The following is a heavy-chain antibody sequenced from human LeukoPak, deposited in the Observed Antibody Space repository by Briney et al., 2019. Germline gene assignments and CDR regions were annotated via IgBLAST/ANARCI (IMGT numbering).Heavy chain of an antibody. CDR3: VRDQMRKYCSGGSCYSYNWFDP. V-gene: IGHV1-46*01. D-gene: IGHD2-15*01. Sequence: GASVKVSCKASGYTFTSYYMHWVRQAPGQGLEWMGIINPSGGSTSYAQKFQGRVTMTRVTSTSTVYMELSSLRSEDTAVYYCVRDQMRKYCSGGSCYSYNWFDPWGQGTLVTVSS. J-gene: IGHJ5*02. CDR2: INPSGGST. CDR1: GYTFTSYY.